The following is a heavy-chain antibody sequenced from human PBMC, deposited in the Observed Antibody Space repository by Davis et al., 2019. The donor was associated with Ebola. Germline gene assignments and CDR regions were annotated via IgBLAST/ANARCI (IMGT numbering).Heavy chain of an antibody. V-gene: IGHV5-51*01. CDR2: IYPGDSDI. J-gene: IGHJ6*03. CDR1: GYSFTSYW. CDR3: SRLSYDSSGYYRKRYHYYMDV. Sequence: GESLKISCKGSGYSFTSYWIGWVRQMPGKGLEWMGIIYPGDSDIRYSPSFQGQVTISDDKSISTAYLQWSSLKASDTAMYYCSRLSYDSSGYYRKRYHYYMDVWGKGTTVTVSS. D-gene: IGHD3-22*01.